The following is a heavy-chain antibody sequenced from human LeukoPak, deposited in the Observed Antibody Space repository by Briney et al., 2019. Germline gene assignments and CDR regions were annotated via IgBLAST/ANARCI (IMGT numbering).Heavy chain of an antibody. CDR3: ARRRVYYGSGSYYKPAPFDY. CDR2: IYHSGST. CDR1: GGSISSSNW. D-gene: IGHD3-10*01. Sequence: SGTLSLTCAVSGGSISSSNWWSWVRQPPGKGLEWIGEIYHSGSTNYNPSLKSRVTISVDTSKNQFSLKLSSVTAADTAVYYCARRRVYYGSGSYYKPAPFDYWGQGTLVTVSS. J-gene: IGHJ4*02. V-gene: IGHV4-4*02.